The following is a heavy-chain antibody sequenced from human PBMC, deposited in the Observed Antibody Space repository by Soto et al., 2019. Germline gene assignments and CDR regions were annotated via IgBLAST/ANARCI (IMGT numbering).Heavy chain of an antibody. CDR1: GFTVSNNY. D-gene: IGHD3-22*01. V-gene: IGHV3-53*01. CDR3: ARGLKIRHDAFDL. J-gene: IGHJ3*01. Sequence: LRLSCAPSGFTVSNNYMNWVRQAPGKGLEWVSIIYSDGSTYYADYVKGRFTISRDNSKNTLYLQMDSLRAEDTAVYFCARGLKIRHDAFDLWGPGTMVTVSS. CDR2: IYSDGST.